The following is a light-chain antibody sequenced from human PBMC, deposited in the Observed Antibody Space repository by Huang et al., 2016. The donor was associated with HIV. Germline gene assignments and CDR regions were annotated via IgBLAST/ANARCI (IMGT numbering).Light chain of an antibody. V-gene: IGKV1-5*03. CDR1: QNISSW. J-gene: IGKJ1*01. Sequence: DIQLTQSPSTLSASVGDRLTTTCRASQNISSWLAWYQQKPGKAPKLLIYKISSLESGFPSRFSGSGSGTKFTLTINSLQPDDIGTYYCQYGETFGQGSKVEVK. CDR3: QYGET. CDR2: KIS.